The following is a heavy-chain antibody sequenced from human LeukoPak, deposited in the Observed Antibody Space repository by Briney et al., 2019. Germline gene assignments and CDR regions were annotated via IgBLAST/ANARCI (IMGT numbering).Heavy chain of an antibody. J-gene: IGHJ3*02. CDR2: INPSGGST. CDR3: ARVRSAYYDSSGHLNEAFDI. Sequence: ASVKVSCKASGYTFTSYYMHWVRQAPGQGLEWMGIINPSGGSTSYAQKFQGRVTMTRDTSTSTVYMELSSLRSEDTAVYYCARVRSAYYDSSGHLNEAFDIWGQGTMVTVSS. CDR1: GYTFTSYY. V-gene: IGHV1-46*01. D-gene: IGHD3-22*01.